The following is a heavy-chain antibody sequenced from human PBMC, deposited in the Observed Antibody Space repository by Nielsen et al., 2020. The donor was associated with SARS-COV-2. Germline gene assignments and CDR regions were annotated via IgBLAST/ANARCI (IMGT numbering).Heavy chain of an antibody. V-gene: IGHV3-7*03. D-gene: IGHD3-10*01. J-gene: IGHJ4*02. CDR3: TRVRVGDFYGSDY. Sequence: GGSLRLSCAAYGFTFSSYWMTWVRQAPGKGLEWVANIKQDGSEKYYVGSVKGRFTVSRDNAKNSLYLQMNSLRAEDTAIYFCTRVRVGDFYGSDYWGQGTRVTVSS. CDR2: IKQDGSEK. CDR1: GFTFSSYW.